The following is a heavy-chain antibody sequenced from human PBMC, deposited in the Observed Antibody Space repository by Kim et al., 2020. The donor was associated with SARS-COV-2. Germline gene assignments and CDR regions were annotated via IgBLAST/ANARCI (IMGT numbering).Heavy chain of an antibody. V-gene: IGHV3-30*18. J-gene: IGHJ6*02. CDR2: ISYDGSNK. Sequence: GGSLRLSCAASGFTFSSYGMHWVRQAPGKGLEWVAVISYDGSNKYYADSVKGRFTISRDNSKNTLYLQMNSLRAEDTAVYYCAKVWARGYCTNGVCYRGGRVVRDYYGMDVWGQGTTVTVSS. D-gene: IGHD2-8*01. CDR1: GFTFSSYG. CDR3: AKVWARGYCTNGVCYRGGRVVRDYYGMDV.